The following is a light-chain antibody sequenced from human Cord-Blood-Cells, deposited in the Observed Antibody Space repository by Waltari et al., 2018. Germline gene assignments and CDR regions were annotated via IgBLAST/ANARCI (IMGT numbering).Light chain of an antibody. CDR3: QQRSNWGFT. Sequence: IVLTQFPATLSLSPGDRATLSCRASQSVSSYLAWYQQKHGQAPRLLIYDASNRATGIPARFSGSGSGTDFTLTISSLEPEDFAVYYCQQRSNWGFTFGPGTKVDIK. CDR1: QSVSSY. CDR2: DAS. V-gene: IGKV3-11*01. J-gene: IGKJ3*01.